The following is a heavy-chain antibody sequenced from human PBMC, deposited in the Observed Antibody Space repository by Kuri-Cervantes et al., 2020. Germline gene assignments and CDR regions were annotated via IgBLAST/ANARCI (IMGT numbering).Heavy chain of an antibody. V-gene: IGHV3-74*01. Sequence: GGSLRLSCAASGFTFSTYWMHWVRQAPGEGLVWVSQISSDGSSTTYADSVEGRFTISRDSAKHTLHLQLNSLRAEDTAVYYCVRGGYGTALDIWGQGTVVTVSS. D-gene: IGHD5-18*01. J-gene: IGHJ3*02. CDR2: ISSDGSST. CDR3: VRGGYGTALDI. CDR1: GFTFSTYW.